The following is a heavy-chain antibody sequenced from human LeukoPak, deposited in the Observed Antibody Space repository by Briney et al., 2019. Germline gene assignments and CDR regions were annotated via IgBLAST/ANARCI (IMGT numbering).Heavy chain of an antibody. Sequence: VGSLRLSCAASGFTVSSNYMSWVRQAPGKGLEWVSVIYSGGSTYYADSVKGRFTISRDNSKNTLYLQMNSLRAADTAVYYCARLGCSGGSCYSGEDYFDYWGQGTLVTVSS. CDR1: GFTVSSNY. CDR3: ARLGCSGGSCYSGEDYFDY. V-gene: IGHV3-53*01. D-gene: IGHD2-15*01. J-gene: IGHJ4*02. CDR2: IYSGGST.